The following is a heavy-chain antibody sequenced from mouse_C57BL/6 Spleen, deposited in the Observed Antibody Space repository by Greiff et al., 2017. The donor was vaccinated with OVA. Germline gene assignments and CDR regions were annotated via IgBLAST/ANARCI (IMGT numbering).Heavy chain of an antibody. Sequence: EVKLVESEGGLVQPGSSMKLSCTASGFTFSDYYMAWVRQVPEKGLEWVANINYDGSSTYYLDSLKSRFIISRDNAKNILYLQMSSLKSEDTATYYCARWHYGSSHWYFDVWGTGTTVTVSS. D-gene: IGHD1-1*01. CDR3: ARWHYGSSHWYFDV. V-gene: IGHV5-16*01. CDR1: GFTFSDYY. J-gene: IGHJ1*03. CDR2: INYDGSST.